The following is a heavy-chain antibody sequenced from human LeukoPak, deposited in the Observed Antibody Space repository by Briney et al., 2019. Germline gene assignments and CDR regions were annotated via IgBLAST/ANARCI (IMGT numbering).Heavy chain of an antibody. J-gene: IGHJ4*02. CDR2: IYHSGTT. D-gene: IGHD1-26*01. V-gene: IGHV4-38-2*02. CDR3: ARGKAYSGSYYGIFDY. CDR1: GYSISNDYY. Sequence: PSETLSLTCSVSGYSISNDYYWTWLRQPPGEGLEWIGGIYHSGTTYYNPSLKSRVSISLDTSKTQFSLKLSSVTAADTAVYYCARGKAYSGSYYGIFDYWGQGTLVTVSS.